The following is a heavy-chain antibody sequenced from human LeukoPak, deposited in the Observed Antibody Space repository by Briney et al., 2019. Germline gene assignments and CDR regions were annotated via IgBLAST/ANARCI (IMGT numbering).Heavy chain of an antibody. CDR3: ARDRDHYVDTAMVTPNRFDP. V-gene: IGHV1-69*13. D-gene: IGHD5-18*01. J-gene: IGHJ5*02. CDR1: GGTFCSYA. Sequence: SAKDSCKASGGTFCSYAISWVRQAPAQRLEWMGGIIPIFRTANYAQKFQGRVTLTPDESTSTAYMALSSLRSEDTAVYYCARDRDHYVDTAMVTPNRFDPWGQGTLVTVSS. CDR2: IIPIFRTA.